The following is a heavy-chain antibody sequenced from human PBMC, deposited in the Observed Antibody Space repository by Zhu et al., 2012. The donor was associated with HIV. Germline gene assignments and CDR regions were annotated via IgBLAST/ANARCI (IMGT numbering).Heavy chain of an antibody. V-gene: IGHV4-39*01. CDR1: GGSISRDNNY. Sequence: QVQLQESGPGLVKPSETLSLTCTVSGGSISRDNNYWGWIRQPPGKGLEWIVSIYYSGNTYYNPSLKSRVTISVDTSKNQFSLKLSSVTAADTAIYYCATYIYASGXTFDNWGQGTLVTVSS. CDR3: ATYIYASGXTFDN. CDR2: IYYSGNT. D-gene: IGHD3-10*01. J-gene: IGHJ4*02.